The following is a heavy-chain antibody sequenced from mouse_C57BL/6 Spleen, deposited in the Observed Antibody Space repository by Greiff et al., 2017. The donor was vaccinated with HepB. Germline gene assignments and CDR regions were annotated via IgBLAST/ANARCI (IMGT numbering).Heavy chain of an antibody. J-gene: IGHJ3*01. D-gene: IGHD2-5*01. CDR2: ISSGGSYT. CDR3: ARHDSNKAWFAY. CDR1: GFTFSSYG. Sequence: DVKLVESGGDLVKPGGSLKLSCAASGFTFSSYGMSWVRQTPDKRLEWVATISSGGSYTYYPDSVKGRFTISRDNAKNTLYLQMSSLKSEDTAMYYCARHDSNKAWFAYWGQGTLVTVSA. V-gene: IGHV5-6*02.